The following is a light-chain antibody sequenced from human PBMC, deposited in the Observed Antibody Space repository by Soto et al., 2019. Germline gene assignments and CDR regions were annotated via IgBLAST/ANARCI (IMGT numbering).Light chain of an antibody. CDR3: SSYTSSSTLGV. CDR1: SSDFGGYNY. V-gene: IGLV2-14*01. Sequence: SALTKPASLSGSPGQAVALSCTGTSSDFGGYNYVSWYQQHPGKAPKLMIYEVSNRPSGVSNRFSGSKSGNTASLTISGLQAEDEADYYCSSYTSSSTLGVFGTGTKVTVL. J-gene: IGLJ1*01. CDR2: EVS.